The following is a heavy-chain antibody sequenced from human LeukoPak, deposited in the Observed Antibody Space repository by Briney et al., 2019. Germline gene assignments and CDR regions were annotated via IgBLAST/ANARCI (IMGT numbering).Heavy chain of an antibody. CDR1: GYSFTSYW. V-gene: IGHV5-51*01. Sequence: NLGESLKISCKGSGYSFTSYWIGWVRQMPGKGLEWMGIIYPGDSDTRYSLSFQGQVTISADKSISTAYLQWRSLKASDTAMYYCARYSGSYLITYYYYYSMDVWGKGTTVTVSS. D-gene: IGHD1-26*01. CDR2: IYPGDSDT. CDR3: ARYSGSYLITYYYYYSMDV. J-gene: IGHJ6*03.